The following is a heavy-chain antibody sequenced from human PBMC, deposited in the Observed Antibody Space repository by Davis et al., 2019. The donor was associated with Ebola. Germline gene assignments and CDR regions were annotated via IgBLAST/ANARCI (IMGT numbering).Heavy chain of an antibody. J-gene: IGHJ4*02. CDR3: ARDGGDYDILTGYHDY. Sequence: GESLKISCAASGFTFSNYGMHWVRQAPGKGLEWVAVIWYDGSNKYYADSVKGRFTISRDNSKNTLYLQMNSLRAEDTAVYYCARDGGDYDILTGYHDYWGQGTLVTVSS. CDR2: IWYDGSNK. D-gene: IGHD3-9*01. CDR1: GFTFSNYG. V-gene: IGHV3-33*01.